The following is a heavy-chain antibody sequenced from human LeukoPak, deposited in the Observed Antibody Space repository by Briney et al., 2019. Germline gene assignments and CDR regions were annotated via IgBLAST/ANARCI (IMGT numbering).Heavy chain of an antibody. CDR2: IYSSGNT. V-gene: IGHV4-59*01. CDR3: ARLRWQLVGPYFDY. J-gene: IGHJ4*02. Sequence: SETLSLTCSFSGDSISTYYWSWIRQSPGKGLEWIGLIYSSGNTDYNSSLKSRVTISVDTSKSQFSLRLSSVTATDTAVYYCARLRWQLVGPYFDYWGQGILVTVSS. CDR1: GDSISTYY. D-gene: IGHD1-26*01.